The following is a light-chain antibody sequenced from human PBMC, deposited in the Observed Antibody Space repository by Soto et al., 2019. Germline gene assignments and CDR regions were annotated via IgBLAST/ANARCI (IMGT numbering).Light chain of an antibody. CDR1: SGSVSTSYY. Sequence: QTVVTQEPSFSVCPGGTVTLTCGLSSGSVSTSYYPSWYQQTPGQAPRTLIYSTNTRSSGVPDRFSGSILGNKAALTITGAQADDESDYYCVLYMGSGISGFGGGTKLTVL. CDR2: STN. J-gene: IGLJ2*01. CDR3: VLYMGSGISG. V-gene: IGLV8-61*01.